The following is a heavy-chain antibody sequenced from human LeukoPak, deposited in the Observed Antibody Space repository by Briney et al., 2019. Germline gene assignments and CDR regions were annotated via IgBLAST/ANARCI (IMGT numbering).Heavy chain of an antibody. CDR3: ARGDYYDSSGYYSFDY. CDR1: GGSFSGYY. Sequence: SETLSLTCAVYGGSFSGYYWRWIRQPPGKGLEWIGEINHSGSTNYNPSLKSRVTISVDTSKNQFSLKLSSVTAADTAVYYCARGDYYDSSGYYSFDYWGQGTLVTVSS. J-gene: IGHJ4*02. CDR2: INHSGST. V-gene: IGHV4-34*01. D-gene: IGHD3-22*01.